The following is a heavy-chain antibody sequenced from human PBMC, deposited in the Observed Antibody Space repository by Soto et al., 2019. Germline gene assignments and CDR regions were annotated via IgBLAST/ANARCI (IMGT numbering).Heavy chain of an antibody. Sequence: VGSLRLSCAASGFTFSSYAMSWVRQAPGKGLERVSAISGSGGSTYYADSVKGRFTISRDNSKNTLYLQMNSLRAEDTAVYYCAKGPNDYVWGSYRPYAFDIWGQGTMVTVSS. J-gene: IGHJ3*02. CDR3: AKGPNDYVWGSYRPYAFDI. V-gene: IGHV3-23*01. CDR1: GFTFSSYA. CDR2: ISGSGGST. D-gene: IGHD3-16*02.